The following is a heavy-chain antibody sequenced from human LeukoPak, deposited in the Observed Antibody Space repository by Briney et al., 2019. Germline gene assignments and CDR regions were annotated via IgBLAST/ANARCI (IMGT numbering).Heavy chain of an antibody. V-gene: IGHV3-23*01. CDR2: LRGXGGGT. J-gene: IGHJ4*02. CDR3: AKSRDGYNPDQFDY. D-gene: IGHD5-24*01. Sequence: GGSLRLSCAASGFTFSXXXMSWVRXAPGKXXXXXXXLRGXGGGTXXXXXXXXXXXISRDNSKNXXYLQXNSLIAEDTAVYYCAKSRDGYNPDQFDYWGQGTLVTVSS. CDR1: GFTFSXXX.